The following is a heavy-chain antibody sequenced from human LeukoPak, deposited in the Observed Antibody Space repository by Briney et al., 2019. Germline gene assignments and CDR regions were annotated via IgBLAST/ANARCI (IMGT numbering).Heavy chain of an antibody. CDR2: VYYSGST. J-gene: IGHJ4*01. D-gene: IGHD2-8*02. CDR3: ASHVDNTGSHQIDC. CDR1: GASISSYY. Sequence: SETLSLTCTVSGASISSYYWSWIRQPPGKGLEWIGYVYYSGSTDYNPSLKSRVTILVDTSKNQFSLKLSSVTAADTAVYYCASHVDNTGSHQIDCWG. V-gene: IGHV4-59*08.